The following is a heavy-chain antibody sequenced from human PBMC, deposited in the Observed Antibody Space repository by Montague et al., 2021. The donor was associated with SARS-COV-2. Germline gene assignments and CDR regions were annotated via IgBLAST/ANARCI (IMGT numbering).Heavy chain of an antibody. CDR2: IYYSGST. V-gene: IGHV4-4*02. CDR3: ARLGRGYSYAQSAFDI. J-gene: IGHJ3*02. Sequence: SETLSLTCAVSGDSINSEHWWSWVRQPPGKGLEWIGYIYYSGSTNYNPSLKSRVTISVDTSKNQFSLKLSSVTAADTAVYYCARLGRGYSYAQSAFDIWGQGTMVTVSS. CDR1: GDSINSEHW. D-gene: IGHD5-18*01.